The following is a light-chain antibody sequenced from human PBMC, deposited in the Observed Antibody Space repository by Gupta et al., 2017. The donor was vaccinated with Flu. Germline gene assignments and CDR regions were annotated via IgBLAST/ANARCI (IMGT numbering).Light chain of an antibody. CDR3: QQYNNWPFVT. CDR2: GSS. CDR1: QSVRSN. V-gene: IGKV3-15*01. Sequence: EIVMTQSPPTLSVSPGERATLSCRASQSVRSNVAWYQQKPGQAPRFLIFGSSTRATDVPARFSGSGSGTEFTLTISSLQSEDFAVYYCQQYNNWPFVTFGGGTKVEIK. J-gene: IGKJ4*01.